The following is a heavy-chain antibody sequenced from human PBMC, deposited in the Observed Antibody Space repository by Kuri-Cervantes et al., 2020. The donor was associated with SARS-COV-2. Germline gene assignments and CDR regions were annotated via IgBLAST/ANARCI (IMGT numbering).Heavy chain of an antibody. CDR2: ISSGGGNT. V-gene: IGHV3-23*01. CDR3: ARGGYCSGGSCYSAGTFDI. Sequence: GESLKISCATSGFTFSNYAMTWIRQAPGKGLEWVSVISSGGGNTFYTGSVKGRFTISRDNSKNTLYLQMNSLRAEDTAVYYCARGGYCSGGSCYSAGTFDIWGQGTMVTVSS. D-gene: IGHD2-15*01. J-gene: IGHJ3*02. CDR1: GFTFSNYA.